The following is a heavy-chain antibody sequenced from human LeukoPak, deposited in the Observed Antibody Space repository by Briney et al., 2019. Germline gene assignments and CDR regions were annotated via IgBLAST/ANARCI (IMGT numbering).Heavy chain of an antibody. CDR2: INTNTGNP. V-gene: IGHV7-4-1*02. CDR3: ARDGATVAFDI. J-gene: IGHJ3*02. Sequence: GASVKVSCKASGYTFTSYAMNWVRQAPGQGLEWMGWINTNTGNPTYGQGFTGRFVFSLDTSVSTTYLHISSLKAEDTAVYYCARDGATVAFDIWGQGTMVTASS. CDR1: GYTFTSYA. D-gene: IGHD4-17*01.